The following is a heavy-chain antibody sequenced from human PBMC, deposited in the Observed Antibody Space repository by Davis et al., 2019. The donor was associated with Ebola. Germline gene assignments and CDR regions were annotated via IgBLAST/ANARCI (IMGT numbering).Heavy chain of an antibody. CDR1: GGSFSGYY. CDR3: ARGGDGSGSYKYRNWFDP. Sequence: SETLSLTCAVYGGSFSGYYWSWIRQPPGKGLEWIGEINHSGSTNYNPSLKSRVTISVDTSKNQFSLKLSSVTAADTAVYYCARGGDGSGSYKYRNWFDPWGQGTLVTVSS. J-gene: IGHJ5*02. CDR2: INHSGST. D-gene: IGHD3-10*01. V-gene: IGHV4-34*01.